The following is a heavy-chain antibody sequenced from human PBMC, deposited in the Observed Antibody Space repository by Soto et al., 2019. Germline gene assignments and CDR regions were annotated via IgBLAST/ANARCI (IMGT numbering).Heavy chain of an antibody. CDR1: GFTFSSYA. J-gene: IGHJ4*02. CDR2: ITGSGDGT. Sequence: GGSLRLSCAASGFTFSSYAMGWVRQAPGKGLVWVSTITGSGDGTYYADSVKGRFTISRDKSKKTLHLQMNSLRDEDTAVYYCAKGIGTRFDYWGQGTLVTVSS. D-gene: IGHD1-26*01. V-gene: IGHV3-23*01. CDR3: AKGIGTRFDY.